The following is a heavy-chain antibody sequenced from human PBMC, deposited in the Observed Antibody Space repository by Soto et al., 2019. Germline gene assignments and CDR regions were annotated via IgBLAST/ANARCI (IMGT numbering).Heavy chain of an antibody. CDR1: GFIFDDFT. CDR2: INWDGRIT. Sequence: EVQLVESGGTVIQPGGSLRLSCAASGFIFDDFTMHWVRLLPGKGLQWVSYINWDGRITMYADSVKGRFTISRDNTNSNLYLQMNSLGSDDTALYYCAKDDGAAVESPGDLGQGTLVTVSS. D-gene: IGHD6-19*01. J-gene: IGHJ4*02. CDR3: AKDDGAAVESPGD. V-gene: IGHV3-43*01.